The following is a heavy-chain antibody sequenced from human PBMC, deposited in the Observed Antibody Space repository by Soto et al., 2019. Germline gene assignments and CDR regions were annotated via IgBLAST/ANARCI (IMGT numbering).Heavy chain of an antibody. V-gene: IGHV4-39*01. CDR3: ARRTPLYASESSRFDP. CDR2: VDYTGST. D-gene: IGHD3-10*01. J-gene: IGHJ5*02. Sequence: LSLPCTVSGGSITGTTNYWGWIRQPPGKGLEWIGTVDYTGSTNYNPSLESRVTISVDTSKNQFSLNLRSVTAADTAVYYCARRTPLYASESSRFDPWGQGALVTVSS. CDR1: GGSITGTTNY.